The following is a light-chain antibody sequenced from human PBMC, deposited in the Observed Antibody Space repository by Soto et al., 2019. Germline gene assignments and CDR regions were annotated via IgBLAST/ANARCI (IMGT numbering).Light chain of an antibody. Sequence: QSALTQPASVSGSPGQSITISCTGTSSDVGGYNYVSWYQQHPGKAPKLMIYEVSNRPSGVSNRFSGSKSGNTASLTISGLQAENEGDYYCSLYTSSSTYVFGTGTKVTVL. CDR1: SSDVGGYNY. V-gene: IGLV2-14*01. J-gene: IGLJ1*01. CDR3: SLYTSSSTYV. CDR2: EVS.